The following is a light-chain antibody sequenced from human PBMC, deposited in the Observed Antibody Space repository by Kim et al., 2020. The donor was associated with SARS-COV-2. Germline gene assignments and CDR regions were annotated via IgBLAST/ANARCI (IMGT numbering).Light chain of an antibody. CDR2: RNN. V-gene: IGLV10-54*04. CDR3: SAWDDSLSTWV. Sequence: TATITCPGNTKNFGNQGAAWLQQHQGHPPKLLSYRNNNRPSGISDRFSASRSGNTASLTITGLQPEDEADYYCSAWDDSLSTWVFGEGTQLTVL. J-gene: IGLJ3*02. CDR1: TKNFGNQG.